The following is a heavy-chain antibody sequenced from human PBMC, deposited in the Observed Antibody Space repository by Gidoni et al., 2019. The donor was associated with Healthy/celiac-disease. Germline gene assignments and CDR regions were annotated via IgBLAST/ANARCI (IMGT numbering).Heavy chain of an antibody. V-gene: IGHV4-61*07. Sequence: TNYNPSLKSRVTISVDTSKNQFSLKLSSVTAADTAVYYCARHDYSYYYYYGMDVWGKGTTVTVSS. CDR2: T. CDR3: ARHDYSYYYYYGMDV. J-gene: IGHJ6*04. D-gene: IGHD4-17*01.